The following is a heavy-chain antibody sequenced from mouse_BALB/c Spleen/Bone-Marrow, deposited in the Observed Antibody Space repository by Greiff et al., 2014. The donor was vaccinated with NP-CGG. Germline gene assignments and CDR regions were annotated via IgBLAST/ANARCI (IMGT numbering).Heavy chain of an antibody. CDR2: ISSGGSYT. Sequence: VQLKESGGDLVKPGGSLKLSCAASGFTFSSYGMSWVRQTPDKGLEWVATISSGGSYTYYPDSVKGRFTISRDNAKNTLYLQMSSLKSEDTAMYYCARQTYYDYDGYFDYWGQGTTLTVSS. D-gene: IGHD2-4*01. CDR3: ARQTYYDYDGYFDY. J-gene: IGHJ2*01. V-gene: IGHV5-6*01. CDR1: GFTFSSYG.